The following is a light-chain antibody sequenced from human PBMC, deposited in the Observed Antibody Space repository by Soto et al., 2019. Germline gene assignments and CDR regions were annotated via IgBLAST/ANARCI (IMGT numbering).Light chain of an antibody. Sequence: QSVLTQPASVSGSPGQSITISCTGTSSDVGSYNLVSWYQQHPGKAPKLMIYEGSKRPSGVSNRFSGSKSGNTASLTISGLQAEDEADYYCCSYAGSGTSWVFGGGTKVTVL. CDR2: EGS. CDR1: SSDVGSYNL. V-gene: IGLV2-23*01. J-gene: IGLJ3*02. CDR3: CSYAGSGTSWV.